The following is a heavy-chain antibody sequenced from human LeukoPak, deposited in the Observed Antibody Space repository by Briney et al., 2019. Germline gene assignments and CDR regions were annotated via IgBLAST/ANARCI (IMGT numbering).Heavy chain of an antibody. CDR2: INPSGGST. D-gene: IGHD3-10*01. CDR3: ARGPSITMVRGGQWYYYMDV. V-gene: IGHV1-46*01. CDR1: GYTFTGYY. Sequence: ASVKVSCKASGYTFTGYYIHWVRQAPGQRLEWMGLINPSGGSTNYAQKFQGRVTMTRDTSTSTVYMELSSLRSEDTAVYYCARGPSITMVRGGQWYYYMDVWGKGTTVTISS. J-gene: IGHJ6*03.